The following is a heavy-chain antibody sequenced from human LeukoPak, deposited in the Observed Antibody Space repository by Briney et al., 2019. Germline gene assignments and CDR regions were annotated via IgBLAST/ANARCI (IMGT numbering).Heavy chain of an antibody. D-gene: IGHD3-16*01. CDR1: GGSISSSY. Sequence: SETLSLTCTVSGGSISSSYWTWIRQPAGKGLELIGRIYSSGSTNYNPSLKSRLTMSVDTSRNQFSLKLNSVTAADTAVYYCARGRGDDGLYYYGMDVWGHGTTVTVSS. J-gene: IGHJ6*02. V-gene: IGHV4-4*07. CDR2: IYSSGST. CDR3: ARGRGDDGLYYYGMDV.